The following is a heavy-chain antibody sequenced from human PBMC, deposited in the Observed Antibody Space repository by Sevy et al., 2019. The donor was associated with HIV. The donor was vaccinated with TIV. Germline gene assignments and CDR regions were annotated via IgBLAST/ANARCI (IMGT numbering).Heavy chain of an antibody. Sequence: ASVKVSCKASGYTFTSYYMHWVRQAPGQGLEWMGIINPSGGSTSYAQKFQGRVTMTRDTSTSTVYMELSSLRVEDTAVYYCAKGDSTFYGMDVWGQGTTVTVSS. V-gene: IGHV1-46*01. CDR2: INPSGGST. J-gene: IGHJ6*02. D-gene: IGHD6-13*01. CDR1: GYTFTSYY. CDR3: AKGDSTFYGMDV.